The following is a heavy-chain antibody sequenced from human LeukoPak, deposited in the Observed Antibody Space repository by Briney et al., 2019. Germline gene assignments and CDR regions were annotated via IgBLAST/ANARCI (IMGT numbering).Heavy chain of an antibody. CDR2: IYYSGST. V-gene: IGHV4-59*01. J-gene: IGHJ4*02. Sequence: SETLSLTCTVSGGSISSYYWSWIRQPPGKGLEWIGHIYYSGSTNYNPSLKSRVTMSVDTSKNQSSLRLSSVTAADTAVYYCARNDWTYGGYFDYWGQGTLVTVSS. D-gene: IGHD1-7*01. CDR1: GGSISSYY. CDR3: ARNDWTYGGYFDY.